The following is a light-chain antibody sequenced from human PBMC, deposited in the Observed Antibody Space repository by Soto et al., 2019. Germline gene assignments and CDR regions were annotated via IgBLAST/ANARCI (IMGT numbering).Light chain of an antibody. CDR1: SSNIGAGYD. CDR3: QSYDNNLSGGV. CDR2: GSS. V-gene: IGLV1-40*01. Sequence: QSVLTQPPSVSGAPGQRVTISCTGSSSNIGAGYDVHWYQQLPGRAPKLLIYGSSNRPSGVPDRISGSESGTSASLAITGLQAEDEADYYCQSYDNNLSGGVFGGGTKLTVL. J-gene: IGLJ3*02.